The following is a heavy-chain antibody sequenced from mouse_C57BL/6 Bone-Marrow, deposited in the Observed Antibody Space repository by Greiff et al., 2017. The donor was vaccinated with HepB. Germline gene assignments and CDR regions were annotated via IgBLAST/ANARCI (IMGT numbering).Heavy chain of an antibody. D-gene: IGHD1-1*01. CDR1: GISITTGNYR. CDR3: ARDRYYYGSSYGWYFDV. Sequence: EVQLQQSGPGLVKPSQTVFLTCTVTGISITTGNYRWSWIRQFPGNKLEWIGYIDYSGTITYNPSLTSRTTITRDTPKNQFFLEMNPLTAEDTATYYCARDRYYYGSSYGWYFDVWGTGTTVTVSS. CDR2: IDYSGTI. J-gene: IGHJ1*03. V-gene: IGHV3-5*01.